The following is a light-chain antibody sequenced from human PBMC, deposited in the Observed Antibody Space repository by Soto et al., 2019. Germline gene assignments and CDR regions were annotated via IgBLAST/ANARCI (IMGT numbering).Light chain of an antibody. J-gene: IGKJ5*01. V-gene: IGKV1-39*01. CDR2: DAS. Sequence: DIQMTQSASSLSASLGDRVTITWQASQDISNYLNWYQQKPGKAPKLLIYDASNLETGVPSRFSGSGSGTDFTLTISSLQPEDFATYYCQQSYSTPITFGQGTRLEIK. CDR3: QQSYSTPIT. CDR1: QDISNY.